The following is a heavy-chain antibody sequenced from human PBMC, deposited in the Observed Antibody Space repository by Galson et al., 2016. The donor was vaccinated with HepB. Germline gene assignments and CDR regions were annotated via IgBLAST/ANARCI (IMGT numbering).Heavy chain of an antibody. Sequence: SCKASGGTFSSYAVTWVRQAPGQGLKWMGGFIPLFGTSHYAQKFQDRVTLSADESTRTAYMELSSLRSEDTAVYFCARSCTTAECGYFRGMDIWGQGTTVTVSS. CDR2: FIPLFGTS. V-gene: IGHV1-69*01. CDR3: ARSCTTAECGYFRGMDI. J-gene: IGHJ6*02. D-gene: IGHD2-8*01. CDR1: GGTFSSYA.